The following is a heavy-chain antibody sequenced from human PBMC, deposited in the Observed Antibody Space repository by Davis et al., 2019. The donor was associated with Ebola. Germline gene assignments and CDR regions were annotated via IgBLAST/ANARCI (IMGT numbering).Heavy chain of an antibody. CDR2: IKQDGSEK. CDR1: GFTFSSYW. V-gene: IGHV3-7*01. D-gene: IGHD6-19*01. J-gene: IGHJ5*02. CDR3: VRDLLPVGGFDP. Sequence: GGSLRLSCAASGFTFSSYWMSWVRQAPGKGLEWVANIKQDGSEKYYVDSVKGRFTISRDNVKESVYLQMKSLRVEDTAVYYCVRDLLPVGGFDPWGQGTLVTVSS.